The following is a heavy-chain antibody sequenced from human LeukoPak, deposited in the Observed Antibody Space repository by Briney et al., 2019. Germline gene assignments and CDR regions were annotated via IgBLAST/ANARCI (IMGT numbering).Heavy chain of an antibody. V-gene: IGHV4-59*01. Sequence: SETLSLTCTVSGGSISSYYWSWIRQPPGKGLEWIGYIYYSGSTNYNPSLKSRATISVDTSKNQFSLKLSSVTAADTAVYYCARDRYYYDSSGYYHRAFDIWGQGTMVTVSS. D-gene: IGHD3-22*01. CDR2: IYYSGST. J-gene: IGHJ3*02. CDR3: ARDRYYYDSSGYYHRAFDI. CDR1: GGSISSYY.